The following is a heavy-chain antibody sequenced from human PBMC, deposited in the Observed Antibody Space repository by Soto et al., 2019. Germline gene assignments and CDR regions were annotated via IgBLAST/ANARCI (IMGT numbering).Heavy chain of an antibody. CDR2: INPNSGGT. D-gene: IGHD6-13*01. V-gene: IGHV1-2*02. CDR1: GYTFTGYY. CDR3: ARDPRRALGQQLDNSYYYYYGMDV. J-gene: IGHJ6*02. Sequence: QVRLVQSGAEVKKPGASVKVSCKASGYTFTGYYMHWVRQAPGQGLEWMGWINPNSGGTNYAQKFQGRVTMTRDTSIRTAYMELSRQRSDDTAVYYCARDPRRALGQQLDNSYYYYYGMDVWGQGTTVTVSS.